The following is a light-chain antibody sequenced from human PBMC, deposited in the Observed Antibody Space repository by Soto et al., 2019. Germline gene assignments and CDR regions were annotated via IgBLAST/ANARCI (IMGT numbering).Light chain of an antibody. CDR1: QSISNN. Sequence: EIVMTQSPGTLSVSPGERVTLSCRASQSISNNLAWYQQKPGQAPRLLIYGASTRATGIPARFSGSGSGTEFTLTISSLQSEDFAVYYCQQYNNWPPWTFGQGNKVEIK. CDR3: QQYNNWPPWT. CDR2: GAS. V-gene: IGKV3-15*01. J-gene: IGKJ1*01.